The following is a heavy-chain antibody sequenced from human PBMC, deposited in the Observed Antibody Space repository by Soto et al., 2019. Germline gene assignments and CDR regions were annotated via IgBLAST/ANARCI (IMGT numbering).Heavy chain of an antibody. CDR3: AKDDCSGGSCYYYGMDV. J-gene: IGHJ6*02. CDR2: ISWDGGST. D-gene: IGHD2-15*01. CDR1: GFTFDDYT. Sequence: PGGSLRLSCAASGFTFDDYTMHWVRQAPGKGLEWVSLISWDGGSTYYADSVKGRFTISRDNSKNSLYLQMNSLRTEDTALYYCAKDDCSGGSCYYYGMDVWGQGTTVTVS. V-gene: IGHV3-43*01.